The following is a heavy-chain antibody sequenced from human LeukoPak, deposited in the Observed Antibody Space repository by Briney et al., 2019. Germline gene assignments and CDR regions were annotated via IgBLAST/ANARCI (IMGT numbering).Heavy chain of an antibody. J-gene: IGHJ4*02. Sequence: PGGSLRLSCVASGFTFSSYAMTWVRLAPGKGLEWVSAISGSGGSRYYADSVKGRFIISRDNSRKTLHLQLNSLRVEDTAVYYCAKGSTYGQSDYWGQGTLVTVSS. CDR2: ISGSGGSR. D-gene: IGHD3-10*01. CDR3: AKGSTYGQSDY. CDR1: GFTFSSYA. V-gene: IGHV3-23*01.